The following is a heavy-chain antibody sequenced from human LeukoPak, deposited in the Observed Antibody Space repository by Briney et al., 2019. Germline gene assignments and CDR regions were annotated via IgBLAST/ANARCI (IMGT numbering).Heavy chain of an antibody. V-gene: IGHV3-30*01. CDR3: ARDQAGSGSYHTTPDY. CDR1: GFTLSSFA. Sequence: PGRSLRLSCAASGFTLSSFAMHWVRRALGKALEGLAVISYDGSNKYYADSVKGRFTITRDNSKNTLYLQMNSLRAEDTAVYYCARDQAGSGSYHTTPDYWGQGTLVTVSS. D-gene: IGHD3-10*01. J-gene: IGHJ4*02. CDR2: ISYDGSNK.